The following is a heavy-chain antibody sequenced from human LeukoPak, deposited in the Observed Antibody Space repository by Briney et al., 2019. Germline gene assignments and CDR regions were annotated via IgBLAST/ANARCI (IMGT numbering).Heavy chain of an antibody. Sequence: GGSLWLSCAASGFSFSSYWMSWVRQAPGKGLEWVANIKQDGSEKNSVDSVTGRFTISRDNAKNSLSLQMNSLRAEDTAVYYCARVQYSSSFNPVDYWGQGTLVTVSS. CDR1: GFSFSSYW. D-gene: IGHD6-13*01. V-gene: IGHV3-7*01. CDR2: IKQDGSEK. CDR3: ARVQYSSSFNPVDY. J-gene: IGHJ4*02.